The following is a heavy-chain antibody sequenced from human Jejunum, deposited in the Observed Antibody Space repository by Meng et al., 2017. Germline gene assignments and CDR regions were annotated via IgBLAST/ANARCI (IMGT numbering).Heavy chain of an antibody. CDR3: ASGQLVMGFDS. J-gene: IGHJ4*02. D-gene: IGHD6-6*01. V-gene: IGHV4-4*02. Sequence: QVQVQESGPGLVKPSGTLSPTCAVPGGSIGSDNWWNWVRQPPGKGLEWIGEIYHSGSTNYNPSLKSRVTILVDKSKNQFSLKLTSVTAADTAVYYCASGQLVMGFDSWGQGTLVTVSS. CDR2: IYHSGST. CDR1: GGSIGSDNW.